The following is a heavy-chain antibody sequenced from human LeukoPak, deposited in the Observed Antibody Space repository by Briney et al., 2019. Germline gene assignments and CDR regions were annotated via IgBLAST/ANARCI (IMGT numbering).Heavy chain of an antibody. J-gene: IGHJ6*03. Sequence: GSLRLSCAASGFTFDSYGMNWVRQAPGKGLEWIGEINHSGSTNYNPSLKSRVTISVDTSKNQFSLKLSSVTAADTAVYYCARHMGRGFRYYYYYYMDVWGKGTTVTISS. CDR1: GFTFDSYG. D-gene: IGHD3-10*01. CDR3: ARHMGRGFRYYYYYYMDV. V-gene: IGHV4-34*01. CDR2: INHSGST.